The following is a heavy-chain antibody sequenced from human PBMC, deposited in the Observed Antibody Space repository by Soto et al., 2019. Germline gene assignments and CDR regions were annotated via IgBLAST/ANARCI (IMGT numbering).Heavy chain of an antibody. J-gene: IGHJ4*02. V-gene: IGHV1-18*01. CDR1: GYTFTSYG. D-gene: IGHD1-1*01. CDR3: ARGRYGDY. CDR2: ISAHNGNT. Sequence: QVHLVQSGAEVKKPGASVKVSCKASGYTFTSYGITWVRQAPGQGLEWMGWISAHNGNTDYAQKLQGRVIVTRDTSTSSAYMELRSMSSDDTAVYYSARGRYGDYWGEGALVTVSS.